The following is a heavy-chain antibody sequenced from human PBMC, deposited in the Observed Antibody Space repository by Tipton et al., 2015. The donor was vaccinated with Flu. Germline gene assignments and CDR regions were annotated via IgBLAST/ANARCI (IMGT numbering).Heavy chain of an antibody. J-gene: IGHJ3*02. CDR1: GGSISSSNYY. D-gene: IGHD4-17*01. Sequence: TLSLTCSVSGGSISSSNYYWSWIRQPAGKGLEWIGRIYTSGSTNYNPSLKSRVTMSIDTSKNQFSLKLSSVTAADTAVYYCARGFYGAFDIWGQGTMVTVSS. CDR3: ARGFYGAFDI. V-gene: IGHV4-61*02. CDR2: IYTSGST.